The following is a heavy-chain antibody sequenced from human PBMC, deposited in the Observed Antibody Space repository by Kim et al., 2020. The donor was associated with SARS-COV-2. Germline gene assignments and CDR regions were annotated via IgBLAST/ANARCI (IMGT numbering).Heavy chain of an antibody. CDR1: GGTFSSYA. J-gene: IGHJ5*02. D-gene: IGHD4-17*01. V-gene: IGHV1-69*13. Sequence: SVKVSCKASGGTFSSYAISWVRQAPGQGLEWMGGIIPIFGTANYAQKFQGRVTITADESTSTAYMELSSLRSEDTAVYYCARDRNGDYGWWFDPWGQGTLVTVSS. CDR2: IIPIFGTA. CDR3: ARDRNGDYGWWFDP.